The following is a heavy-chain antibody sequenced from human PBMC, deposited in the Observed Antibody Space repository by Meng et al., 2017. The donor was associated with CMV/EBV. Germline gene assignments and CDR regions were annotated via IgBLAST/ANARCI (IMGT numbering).Heavy chain of an antibody. Sequence: GESLKISCAASGFNFSAYWMIWVRQAPGKGLEWVANIKQHGSEKYCVDSVKGRFTISRDDAKNSLYLQMNSLRVEDTAVYYCAREYGGWFDPWGQGTLVTVSS. CDR3: AREYGGWFDP. CDR2: IKQHGSEK. J-gene: IGHJ5*02. CDR1: GFNFSAYW. D-gene: IGHD3-16*01. V-gene: IGHV3-7*01.